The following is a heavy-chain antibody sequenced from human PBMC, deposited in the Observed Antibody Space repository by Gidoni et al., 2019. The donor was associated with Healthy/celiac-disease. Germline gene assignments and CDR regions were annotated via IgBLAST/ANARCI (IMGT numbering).Heavy chain of an antibody. CDR2: ISYDGSNK. CDR3: ARARSVGNWNEGDFDY. CDR1: GFTCSSYG. J-gene: IGHJ4*02. V-gene: IGHV3-30*03. Sequence: QGQLVESGGGGDEPGRSLRRYCAAAGFTCSSYGMHWVRQAPGKGLEWVAVISYDGSNKYYAASVKGRFTISRDNSKNTLYLQMNSLRAEDTAVYYCARARSVGNWNEGDFDYWGQGTLVTVSS. D-gene: IGHD1-1*01.